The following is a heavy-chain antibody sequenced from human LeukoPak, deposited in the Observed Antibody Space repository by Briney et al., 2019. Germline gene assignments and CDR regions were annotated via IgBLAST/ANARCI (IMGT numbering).Heavy chain of an antibody. Sequence: GGSLRLSCAASGFTFSSYGMHWVRQAPGKGLEWVAVIWYDGSNKYYADSVKGRFTISRDNSKNTLYLQMNGLRAEDTAVYYCARDCRSNYYYYYYMDVWGKGTTVTVSS. CDR3: ARDCRSNYYYYYYMDV. CDR2: IWYDGSNK. V-gene: IGHV3-33*01. CDR1: GFTFSSYG. J-gene: IGHJ6*03. D-gene: IGHD4-11*01.